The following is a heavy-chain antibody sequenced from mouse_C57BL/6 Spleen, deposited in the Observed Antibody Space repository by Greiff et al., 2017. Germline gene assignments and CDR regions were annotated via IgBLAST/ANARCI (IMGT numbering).Heavy chain of an antibody. Sequence: QVQLQQPGTELVKPGASVKLSCTASGYTFTSYWMHWVQQRPGQGLEWIGNFNPSNGGTNYHEKFKSKATLTVANSSSTAYMQLSGLTSEDSAVYYCTHGSSYDYWGQGTTLTVSS. D-gene: IGHD1-1*01. CDR3: THGSSYDY. CDR2: FNPSNGGT. V-gene: IGHV1-53*01. J-gene: IGHJ2*01. CDR1: GYTFTSYW.